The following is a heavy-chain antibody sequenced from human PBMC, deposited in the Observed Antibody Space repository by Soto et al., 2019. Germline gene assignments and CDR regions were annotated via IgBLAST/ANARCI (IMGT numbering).Heavy chain of an antibody. V-gene: IGHV4-39*01. CDR1: GGSISSSSYY. CDR2: IYYSGST. Sequence: QLQLQESGPGLVKPSETLSLTCTVSGGSISSSSYYWGWIRQPPGKGLEWIGSIYYSGSTYYNPSLKRRVTISVDTSKNQFSLKLSSVTAADTAVYYCGLGSSSGLADYWGQGTLVTVSS. D-gene: IGHD6-6*01. J-gene: IGHJ4*02. CDR3: GLGSSSGLADY.